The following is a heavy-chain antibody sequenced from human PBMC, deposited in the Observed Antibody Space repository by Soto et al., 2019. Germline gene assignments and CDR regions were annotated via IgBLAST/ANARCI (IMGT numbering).Heavy chain of an antibody. D-gene: IGHD2-2*01. CDR2: INHSGST. V-gene: IGHV4-34*01. CDR3: ARARPYTLTVEYQLPSPNTKTYYYGMDV. Sequence: SETLSLTCAVYGGCFSGYYWSWIRQPPGKGLEWIGEINHSGSTNYNPSLKSRVTISVDTSKNQFSLKLSSVTAADTAVYYCARARPYTLTVEYQLPSPNTKTYYYGMDVWGQGTTVTVSS. CDR1: GGCFSGYY. J-gene: IGHJ6*02.